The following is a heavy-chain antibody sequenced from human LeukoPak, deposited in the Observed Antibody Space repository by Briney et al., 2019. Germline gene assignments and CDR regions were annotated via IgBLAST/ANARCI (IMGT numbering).Heavy chain of an antibody. D-gene: IGHD6-19*01. V-gene: IGHV4-61*05. CDR3: ARHKYSSGWPPEGAFDI. J-gene: IGHJ3*02. CDR2: IYYSGYT. CDR1: GGSISSSSYY. Sequence: PSETLSLTCTVSGGSISSSSYYWSWIRQPPGKGLEWIGYIYYSGYTNYNPSLKSRVIISVDTSKNQFSLRLSSVTAADTAVYYCARHKYSSGWPPEGAFDIWGQGTMVTVSS.